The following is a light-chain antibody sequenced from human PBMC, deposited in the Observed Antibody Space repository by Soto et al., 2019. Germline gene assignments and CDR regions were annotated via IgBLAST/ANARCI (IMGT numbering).Light chain of an antibody. J-gene: IGKJ5*01. CDR3: QQRSNWPPIT. Sequence: EIVLTQPTATLSVSPGERATLSCRASQSFSSYLAWYQQKPGQAPRLLIYDASNRATGIPARFSGSGSGTDFTLTISSLEPEDFAVYYCQQRSNWPPITFGQGTRLENK. CDR2: DAS. CDR1: QSFSSY. V-gene: IGKV3-11*01.